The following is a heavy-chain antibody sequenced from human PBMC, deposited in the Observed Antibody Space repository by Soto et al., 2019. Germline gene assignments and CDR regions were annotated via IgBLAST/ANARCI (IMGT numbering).Heavy chain of an antibody. D-gene: IGHD3-3*01. CDR1: GGTFSSYA. Sequence: SVKVSCKASGGTFSSYATSWVRQAPGQGLEWMGGIIPIFGTANYAQKFQGRVTITADESTSTAYMELSSLRSEDTAVYYCARRSRTHKTYYVFWSGSARGGYYYYYGMDVWGQGTTVTVSS. J-gene: IGHJ6*02. CDR3: ARRSRTHKTYYVFWSGSARGGYYYYYGMDV. V-gene: IGHV1-69*13. CDR2: IIPIFGTA.